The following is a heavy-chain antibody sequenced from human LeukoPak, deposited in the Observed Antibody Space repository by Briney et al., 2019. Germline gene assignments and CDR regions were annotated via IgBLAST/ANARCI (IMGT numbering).Heavy chain of an antibody. V-gene: IGHV3-21*01. D-gene: IGHD3-22*01. Sequence: GGSLRLSCAASGFTFSSYSMNWVRQAPGKGLEWVSSISSSSSYIYYADSVKGRFTISRDNSKNTLYLQMNSLRAEDTAVYYCARDLYDSSGYPDYWGQGTLVTVSS. J-gene: IGHJ4*02. CDR1: GFTFSSYS. CDR2: ISSSSSYI. CDR3: ARDLYDSSGYPDY.